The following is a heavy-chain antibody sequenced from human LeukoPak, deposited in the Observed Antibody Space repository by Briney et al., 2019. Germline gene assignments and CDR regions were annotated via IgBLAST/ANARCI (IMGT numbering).Heavy chain of an antibody. J-gene: IGHJ3*02. Sequence: PGGSLRLSCAASGFTSSSYAMSWIRQAPGEGLEWVSSISGSGGSTYYSDSVKGRFTISRDNSKNTLYLQLNSLRAEDTAVYYCAKDRSSGWYDAFDIWGQGTMVIVSS. CDR3: AKDRSSGWYDAFDI. CDR2: ISGSGGST. D-gene: IGHD6-19*01. V-gene: IGHV3-23*01. CDR1: GFTSSSYA.